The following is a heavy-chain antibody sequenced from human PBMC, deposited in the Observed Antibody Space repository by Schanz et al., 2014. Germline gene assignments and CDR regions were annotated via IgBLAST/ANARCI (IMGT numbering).Heavy chain of an antibody. CDR2: ISAYTNNT. CDR3: ARDRRRYCSTASCLHDNWFDP. J-gene: IGHJ5*02. CDR1: GYTFSSYG. V-gene: IGHV1-18*01. D-gene: IGHD2-2*01. Sequence: QVQLVQSGAEVKEPGASVKVSCKASGYTFSSYGITWVRQAPGQGLEWMGWISAYTNNTNYAQKVQGRVTMTTDTSTGTAYMELRSLRSDDTAVYYCARDRRRYCSTASCLHDNWFDPWGQGTLVIVSS.